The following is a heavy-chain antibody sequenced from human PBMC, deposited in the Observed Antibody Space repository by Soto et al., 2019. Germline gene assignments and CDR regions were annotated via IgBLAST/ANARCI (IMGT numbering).Heavy chain of an antibody. CDR3: ARVPGVVVSADDAFDI. V-gene: IGHV4-4*02. J-gene: IGHJ3*02. D-gene: IGHD2-21*02. Sequence: QVQLQESGPGLVKPSGTLSLTCAVSGGSVSSSNWWSWVRQSPGKGLEWMGEIYHSGSAHYNPSLKSRATISLDKSKNQFSLRLTSVTAADTAVYYCARVPGVVVSADDAFDIWGPGTRVIGSS. CDR2: IYHSGSA. CDR1: GGSVSSSNW.